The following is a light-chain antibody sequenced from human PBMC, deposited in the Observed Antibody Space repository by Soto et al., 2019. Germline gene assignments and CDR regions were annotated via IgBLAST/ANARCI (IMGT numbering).Light chain of an antibody. V-gene: IGKV4-1*01. CDR2: WAS. CDR3: KQYYSTPLT. Sequence: IGIRQCPGALALSLSERVTIKCKGSQSVLYSSNNTDYLAWYQQKPGQPPKLLLYWASTRESGVPDRFSGSGSGTDFTLTISSLQAEDVAVYYCKQYYSTPLTFGGGTKVDIK. J-gene: IGKJ4*01. CDR1: QSVLYSSNNTDY.